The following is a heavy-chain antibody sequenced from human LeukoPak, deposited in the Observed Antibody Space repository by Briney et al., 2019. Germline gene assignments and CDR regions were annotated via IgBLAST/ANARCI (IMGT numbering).Heavy chain of an antibody. CDR2: IHSGGNT. CDR1: GFTVNSNY. D-gene: IGHD6-13*01. V-gene: IGHV3-53*01. CDR3: AREVSYRSSWYLDY. Sequence: GGSLKLSCAASGFTVNSNYMSWVRQAPGKGLEWDSVIHSGGNTYYADSVKGRFTISRDNPKNTLYLLMNSLRAEDTAVYYCAREVSYRSSWYLDYWGQGTLVTVSS. J-gene: IGHJ4*02.